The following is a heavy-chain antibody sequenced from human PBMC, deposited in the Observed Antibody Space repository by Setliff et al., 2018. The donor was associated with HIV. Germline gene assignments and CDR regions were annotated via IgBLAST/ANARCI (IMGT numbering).Heavy chain of an antibody. Sequence: SETLSLTCTVSGDSIGYYYWSWIRQPPGKGLEWIGYISYTGTTKYNPSLKSRVTISVDTSKNQFSVRLSSVSAADTAVYFCARHVARFDYDTGGYYVSHFDYWGQGTQVTVS. CDR1: GDSIGYYY. V-gene: IGHV4-59*01. CDR3: ARHVARFDYDTGGYYVSHFDY. CDR2: ISYTGTT. J-gene: IGHJ4*02. D-gene: IGHD3-22*01.